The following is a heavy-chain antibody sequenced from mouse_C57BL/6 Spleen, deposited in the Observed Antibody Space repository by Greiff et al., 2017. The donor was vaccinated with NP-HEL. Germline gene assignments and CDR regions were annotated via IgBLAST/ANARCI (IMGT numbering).Heavy chain of an antibody. V-gene: IGHV2-2*01. D-gene: IGHD1-1*01. Sequence: QVQLQQSGPGLVQPSQSLSITCTVSGFSLTSYGVHWVRQSPGKGLEWLGVIWIGGSTDYNAAFISRLSISKDNSKSQVFFKMNSLQADYTAIYYCARNPIYYGSSYDAMDYWGQGTSVTVSS. CDR2: IWIGGST. CDR3: ARNPIYYGSSYDAMDY. CDR1: GFSLTSYG. J-gene: IGHJ4*01.